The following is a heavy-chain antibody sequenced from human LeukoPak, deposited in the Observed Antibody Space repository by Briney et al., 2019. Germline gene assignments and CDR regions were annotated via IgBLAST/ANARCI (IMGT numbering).Heavy chain of an antibody. J-gene: IGHJ4*02. CDR1: GFTFSSYG. Sequence: GGSLRLSCAASGFTFSSYGMHWVRQAPGKGLEWVAVISYDGSNKYYADSVKGRFTISRDNSKNTLYLQMNSLRAEDTAVYYCAKDRSPYFDYWGQGTLVTVS. CDR3: AKDRSPYFDY. CDR2: ISYDGSNK. V-gene: IGHV3-30*18.